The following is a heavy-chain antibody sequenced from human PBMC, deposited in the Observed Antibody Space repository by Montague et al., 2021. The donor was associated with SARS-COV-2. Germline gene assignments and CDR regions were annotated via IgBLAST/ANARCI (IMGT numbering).Heavy chain of an antibody. J-gene: IGHJ4*02. CDR1: GDSVWSNAAA. V-gene: IGHV6-1*01. CDR3: VRDTGSAQAGFDA. Sequence: CAISGDSVWSNAAAWNWIRQSPSGDPEWLGRTNYRSKWTSDYATSVEGRISIDPDTSKNQFSLHLRSVTLEDTGVYYCVRDTGSAQAGFDAWGQGTLVTVSS. D-gene: IGHD4-17*01. CDR2: TNYRSKWTS.